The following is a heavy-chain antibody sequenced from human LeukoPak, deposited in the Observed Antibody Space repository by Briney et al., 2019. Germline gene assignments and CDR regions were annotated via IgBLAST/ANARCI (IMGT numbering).Heavy chain of an antibody. D-gene: IGHD3/OR15-3a*01. Sequence: GGSLRLSCAASGFTFSSYGMHWVRQAPGKGLEWVAVISYDGSNKYYADSVKGRFTISRDNSKNTLYLQMNSLRAEDTAVYYCAKELLPLEWTGGMDVWGQGTTVTVSS. V-gene: IGHV3-30*18. CDR3: AKELLPLEWTGGMDV. J-gene: IGHJ6*02. CDR1: GFTFSSYG. CDR2: ISYDGSNK.